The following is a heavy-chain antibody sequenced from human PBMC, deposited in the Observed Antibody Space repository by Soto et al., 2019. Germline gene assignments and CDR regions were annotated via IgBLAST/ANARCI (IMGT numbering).Heavy chain of an antibody. CDR3: ARVSRFGMIVVGPVDY. J-gene: IGHJ4*02. CDR2: ISSSGSTI. CDR1: GFTFSDYY. D-gene: IGHD3-22*01. V-gene: IGHV3-11*04. Sequence: GGSLRLSCAASGFTFSDYYMSWIRQAPGKGLEWVSYISSSGSTIYYADSVKGRFTISRDNAKNSLYLQMNSLRAEDTAVYYCARVSRFGMIVVGPVDYWGQGTLVTVSS.